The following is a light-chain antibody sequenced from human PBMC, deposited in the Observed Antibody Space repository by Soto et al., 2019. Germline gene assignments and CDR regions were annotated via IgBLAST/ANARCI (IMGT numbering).Light chain of an antibody. Sequence: QSALTQPASVSGSPGQSITISCAGTSSNVGGHERVSWYQQQPGKSPQLMIHEDTKRPSGVSNRFSGSKSGNTASLTISGLRPEDEADYYCCSLASGVNVVFGGGTKLTVL. J-gene: IGLJ2*01. CDR2: EDT. V-gene: IGLV2-23*01. CDR1: SSNVGGHER. CDR3: CSLASGVNVV.